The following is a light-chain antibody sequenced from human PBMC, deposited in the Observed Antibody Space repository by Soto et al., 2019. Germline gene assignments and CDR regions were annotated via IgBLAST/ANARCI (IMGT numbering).Light chain of an antibody. CDR3: QTWGTGYWV. CDR2: LNSDGSH. CDR1: SGHSSYA. V-gene: IGLV4-69*01. J-gene: IGLJ3*02. Sequence: QTVVTQSPSASASLGASVKLTCTLSSGHSSYAIAWYQQQPEKGPRYLMKLNSDGSHTKGDGIPDRFSGSSSGAERYLTISSLRSEDEADYHCQTWGTGYWVFGGGTKVTVL.